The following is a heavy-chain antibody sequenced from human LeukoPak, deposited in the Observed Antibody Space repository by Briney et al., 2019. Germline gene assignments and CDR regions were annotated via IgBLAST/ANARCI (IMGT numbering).Heavy chain of an antibody. CDR1: GYTFTSYG. J-gene: IGHJ6*03. D-gene: IGHD3-22*01. CDR3: ARDHYYDSSGYYFYYYYYMDV. Sequence: ASVKVSCNASGYTFTSYGISWVRQAPGQGLEWMGWISAYNGNTNYAQKLQGRVTMTTDTSTSTACMELRSLRSDDTAVYYCARDHYYDSSGYYFYYYYYMDVWGKGTTVTVSS. V-gene: IGHV1-18*01. CDR2: ISAYNGNT.